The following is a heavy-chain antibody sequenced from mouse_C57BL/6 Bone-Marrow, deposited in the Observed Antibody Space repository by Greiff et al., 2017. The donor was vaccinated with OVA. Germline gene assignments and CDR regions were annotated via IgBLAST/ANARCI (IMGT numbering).Heavy chain of an antibody. Sequence: VQLQESGPGLVQPSQCLSITCTVSGFSFTSYGVHWVRQSPGKGLEWLGVIWSGGSTDYNASFISRLSISTDNSKSHVFFKMNSLQADATTIYYCARKGLRRAWFAYWGQGTLVTVSA. CDR2: IWSGGST. D-gene: IGHD2-4*01. CDR3: ARKGLRRAWFAY. J-gene: IGHJ3*01. V-gene: IGHV2-2*01. CDR1: GFSFTSYG.